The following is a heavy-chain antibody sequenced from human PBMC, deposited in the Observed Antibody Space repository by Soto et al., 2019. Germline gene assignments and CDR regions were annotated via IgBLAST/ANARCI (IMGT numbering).Heavy chain of an antibody. V-gene: IGHV1-69*13. CDR1: GGTFSSYS. J-gene: IGHJ3*02. CDR2: IIPIFGTA. CDR3: AGPAAFDI. Sequence: SGKGSWNASGGTFSSYSISWGRQAPGQGLEWMGGIIPIFGTANYAQKFQGRVTITADESTSTAYMELSSLRSEDTAVYYCAGPAAFDIWGQGTMVTVSS.